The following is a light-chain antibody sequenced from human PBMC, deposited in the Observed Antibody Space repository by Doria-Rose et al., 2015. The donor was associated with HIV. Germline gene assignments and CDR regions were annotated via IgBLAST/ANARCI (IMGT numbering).Light chain of an antibody. CDR2: RAS. V-gene: IGKV3-15*01. Sequence: EIVMTQSPATLSVSPGERATLSCRASQGIGSDLAWYQQKPGQAPRLLIYRASIRATGIPPRFTGGGSGTEFTLTISSLQSEDCAVYFCQQYSQWPPYTFGQGTKLEVK. CDR3: QQYSQWPPYT. J-gene: IGKJ2*01. CDR1: QGIGSD.